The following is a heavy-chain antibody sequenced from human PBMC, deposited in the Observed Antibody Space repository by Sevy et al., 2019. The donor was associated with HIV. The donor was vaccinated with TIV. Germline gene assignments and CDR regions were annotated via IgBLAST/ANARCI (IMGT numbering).Heavy chain of an antibody. V-gene: IGHV4-59*13. CDR2: IYYSGST. D-gene: IGHD1-1*01. J-gene: IGHJ4*02. Sequence: SETLSLTCTVSGGSISSYYWSWIRQPPGKGLEWIGYIYYSGSTNYNPSLKSRVTISVDTSKNQFSLKLSSVTAADTAVYYCARGNRMPKKYYFDYWGQGTLVTVSS. CDR3: ARGNRMPKKYYFDY. CDR1: GGSISSYY.